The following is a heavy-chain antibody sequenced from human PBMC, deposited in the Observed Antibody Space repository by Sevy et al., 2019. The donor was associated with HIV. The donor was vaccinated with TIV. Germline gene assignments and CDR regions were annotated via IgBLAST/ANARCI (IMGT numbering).Heavy chain of an antibody. J-gene: IGHJ3*02. D-gene: IGHD5-18*01. CDR3: AREIGYSDGSPAFDI. Sequence: SETLSLTCTVSGGSISSYYWSWIRQPPGKGLEWIGYIYYSGRPNYNPSLKSRVTISVDTSKNQFSLKLSCVTAADTAVYYCAREIGYSDGSPAFDIWGQGTMVTVSS. CDR1: GGSISSYY. CDR2: IYYSGRP. V-gene: IGHV4-59*01.